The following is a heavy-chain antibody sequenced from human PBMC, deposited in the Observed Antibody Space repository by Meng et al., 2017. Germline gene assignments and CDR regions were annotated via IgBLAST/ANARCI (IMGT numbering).Heavy chain of an antibody. Sequence: GESLKISCAASGFTVSSNYMGWVRQAPGKGLEWGSVIHSGGSTYYADSVKGRFTLSRDNSKTTLYLPISSLRAEDTAVYCWHGEPNYHYYYRMDVWGQGTTVTVSS. CDR1: GFTVSSNY. D-gene: IGHD3-10*01. J-gene: IGHJ6*02. CDR3: HGEPNYHYYYRMDV. V-gene: IGHV3-66*02. CDR2: IHSGGST.